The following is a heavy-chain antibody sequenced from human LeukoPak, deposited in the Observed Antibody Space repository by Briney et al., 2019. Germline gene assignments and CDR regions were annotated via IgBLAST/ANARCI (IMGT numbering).Heavy chain of an antibody. D-gene: IGHD3-9*01. CDR1: GGSISSSSYY. V-gene: IGHV4-39*07. J-gene: IGHJ4*02. CDR3: ARIGRFYDILTGPNPLFDY. CDR2: IYYSGST. Sequence: SETLSLTCTVSGGSISSSSYYWGWIRQPPGKGLAWIGSIYYSGSTYYNPSLKSRVTISVDTSKNQFSLKLSSVTAADTAVYYCARIGRFYDILTGPNPLFDYWGQGTLVTVSS.